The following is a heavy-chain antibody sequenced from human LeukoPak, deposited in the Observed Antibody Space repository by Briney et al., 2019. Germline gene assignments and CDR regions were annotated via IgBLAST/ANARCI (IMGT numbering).Heavy chain of an antibody. CDR1: GFTFSSYS. CDR2: ISSTSSYI. CDR3: AELGITMIGGV. D-gene: IGHD3-10*02. J-gene: IGHJ6*04. Sequence: WGSLRLSCAASGFTFSSYSMNWVRRVPGKGLEWVSSISSTSSYIYYADSVKGRFTISRDNAKNSLYLQMNSLRAEDTAVYYCAELGITMIGGVWGKGTTVTISS. V-gene: IGHV3-21*01.